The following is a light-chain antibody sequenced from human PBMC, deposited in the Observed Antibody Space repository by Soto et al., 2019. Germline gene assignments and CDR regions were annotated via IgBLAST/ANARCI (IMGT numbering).Light chain of an antibody. CDR2: GAS. CDR1: QSVSSSY. Sequence: ECGLTQYPGTLSLSPGERATLSCRASQSVSSSYLAWYQQKPGQAPRLLIYGASSRATGIPDRFSGSGSGTDFTLTISRLEPEDFAVYYCQQYGSSLGVTFGGGTKVDIK. V-gene: IGKV3-20*01. J-gene: IGKJ4*01. CDR3: QQYGSSLGVT.